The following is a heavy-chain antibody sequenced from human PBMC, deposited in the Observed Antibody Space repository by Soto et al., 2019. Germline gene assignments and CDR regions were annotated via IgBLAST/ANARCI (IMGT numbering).Heavy chain of an antibody. CDR2: ISYDGSNK. CDR1: GFTFSSYA. V-gene: IGHV3-30-3*01. D-gene: IGHD6-13*01. J-gene: IGHJ4*02. Sequence: QVQLVESGGGVVQPGRSLRLSCAASGFTFSSYAMHWVRQAPGKGLEWVAVISYDGSNKYYADSVKGRFTISRDNSKNTLYLQMNRLRAEDTAVYYCARDEYSSSWYGIDYWGQGTLVTVSS. CDR3: ARDEYSSSWYGIDY.